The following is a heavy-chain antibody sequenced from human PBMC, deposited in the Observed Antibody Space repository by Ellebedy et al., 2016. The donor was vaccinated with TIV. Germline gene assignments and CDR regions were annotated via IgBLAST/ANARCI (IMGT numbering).Heavy chain of an antibody. CDR3: ARLVNYFKSGSYYLYFDY. D-gene: IGHD3-10*01. Sequence: SETLSLTCTVSGGSISSYHWSWLRQPPGKGLEWLGYIYNSGSTNYNPSLRSCFTISVDTSKNQISLRLSSVTAADTAVYYCARLVNYFKSGSYYLYFDYWGPGALVTVSS. CDR1: GGSISSYH. J-gene: IGHJ4*02. V-gene: IGHV4-59*08. CDR2: IYNSGST.